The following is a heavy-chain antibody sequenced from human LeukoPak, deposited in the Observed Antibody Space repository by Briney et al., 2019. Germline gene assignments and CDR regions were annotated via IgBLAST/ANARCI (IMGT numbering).Heavy chain of an antibody. D-gene: IGHD3-22*01. V-gene: IGHV4-34*01. CDR2: INHSGST. Sequence: SETLSLTSAVYGGSFSGYYWSWIRQPPGKGLEWIGEINHSGSTNYNPSLKSRVTISVDTSKNQFSLKLSPVTAADTAVYYCARGHDSSGRVDYWGQGTLVTVSS. CDR1: GGSFSGYY. CDR3: ARGHDSSGRVDY. J-gene: IGHJ4*02.